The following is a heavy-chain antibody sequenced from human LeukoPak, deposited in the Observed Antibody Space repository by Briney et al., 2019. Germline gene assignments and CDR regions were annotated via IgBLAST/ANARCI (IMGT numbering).Heavy chain of an antibody. V-gene: IGHV1-69*13. CDR2: IIPIFGTA. D-gene: IGHD3-22*01. Sequence: RASVKVSCKASGGTFSSYAISWVRQAPGQGLEWMGGIIPIFGTANYAQKFQGRVTITADESTSTAYMELSSLRSEDTAVYYCAREDPYDSSDYWGQGTLVTVSS. CDR3: AREDPYDSSDY. J-gene: IGHJ4*02. CDR1: GGTFSSYA.